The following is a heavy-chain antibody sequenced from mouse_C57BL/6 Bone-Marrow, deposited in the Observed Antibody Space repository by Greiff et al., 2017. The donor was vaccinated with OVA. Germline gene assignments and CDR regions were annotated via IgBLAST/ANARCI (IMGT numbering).Heavy chain of an antibody. Sequence: VQLQQPGAELVKPGASVKLSCKASGYTFTSYWMHWVKQRPGRGLEWIGRIDPNSGGTKYNEKFKSKATLTVDKHSSTAYLQLSSLTSVDSAVYYCARGRSRYGNYFPFYYFDYWGQGTTLTVSS. D-gene: IGHD2-10*02. CDR3: ARGRSRYGNYFPFYYFDY. CDR1: GYTFTSYW. J-gene: IGHJ2*01. CDR2: IDPNSGGT. V-gene: IGHV1-72*01.